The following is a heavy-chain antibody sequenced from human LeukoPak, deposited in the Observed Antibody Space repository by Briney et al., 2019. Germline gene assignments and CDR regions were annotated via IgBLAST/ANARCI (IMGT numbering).Heavy chain of an antibody. V-gene: IGHV3-48*01. CDR1: GFSFSHYS. D-gene: IGHD2-21*01. J-gene: IGHJ4*02. Sequence: GGSLRLSCAASGFSFSHYSMTWARQASGKGLEWISYIGVGGRPTNYADSVKGRFTISRDNSKNTLYLQMNSLRAEDTAVYYCARELSQIVWGGLDYGGQGTLVSVSS. CDR3: ARELSQIVWGGLDY. CDR2: IGVGGRPT.